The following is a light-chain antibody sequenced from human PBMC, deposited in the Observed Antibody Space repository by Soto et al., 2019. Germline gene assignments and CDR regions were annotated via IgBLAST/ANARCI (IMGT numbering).Light chain of an antibody. J-gene: IGLJ2*01. CDR3: SSYTSSSTL. V-gene: IGLV2-14*02. CDR1: SSDFGNYNL. CDR2: EVN. Sequence: QSALTQPASVSGSPGQSITISCTGTSSDFGNYNLVSWYQQHPGKVPKLILFEVNKRPSGVSNRFSGSKSGNTASLTISGLQAEDEADYYCSSYTSSSTLFGGGTKLTVL.